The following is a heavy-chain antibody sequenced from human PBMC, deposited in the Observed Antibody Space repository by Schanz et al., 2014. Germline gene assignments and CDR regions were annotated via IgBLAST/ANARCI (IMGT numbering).Heavy chain of an antibody. J-gene: IGHJ4*02. CDR2: ISPYNGNT. D-gene: IGHD6-6*01. CDR1: GYTFTSYG. CDR3: ARDQSPYTNSSDVRYFDD. Sequence: QVQLVQSGAEVKKPGASVKVSCKASGYTFTSYGISWVRQAPGQGLEWMGWISPYNGNTNYAQKLQGRVTMTADTSTSTAYMDLRSLRSDDTAVYYCARDQSPYTNSSDVRYFDDWGQGSLVTGSS. V-gene: IGHV1-18*01.